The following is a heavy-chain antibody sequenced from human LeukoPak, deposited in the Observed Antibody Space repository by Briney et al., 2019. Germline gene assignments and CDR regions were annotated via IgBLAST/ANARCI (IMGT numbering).Heavy chain of an antibody. CDR3: AKDRAYDSSGSYYYYYPTDV. Sequence: PGRSLRLSCAASGFTFSSYAMHWVRQAPGKGLEWVAVISYDGGNKYYADSVKGRFTISRDNSKNTLYLQMNSLRAEDTAVYFCAKDRAYDSSGSYYYYYPTDVWGQGTTVTVSS. CDR1: GFTFSSYA. V-gene: IGHV3-30*18. CDR2: ISYDGGNK. J-gene: IGHJ6*02. D-gene: IGHD3-22*01.